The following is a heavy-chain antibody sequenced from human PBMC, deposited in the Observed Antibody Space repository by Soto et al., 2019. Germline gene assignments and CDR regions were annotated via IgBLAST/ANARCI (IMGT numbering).Heavy chain of an antibody. CDR2: INGGNGNT. CDR3: ARDQDWFDP. CDR1: GNTVPNYA. Sequence: ASVKVSCKASGNTVPNYAIHWVRQAPGQGLEWMGWINGGNGNTCYAEHFQGRVTLTRDTSTGTVYMELSSLRSEDTAVYYCARDQDWFDPWGQGTLVTVSS. J-gene: IGHJ5*02. V-gene: IGHV1-3*01.